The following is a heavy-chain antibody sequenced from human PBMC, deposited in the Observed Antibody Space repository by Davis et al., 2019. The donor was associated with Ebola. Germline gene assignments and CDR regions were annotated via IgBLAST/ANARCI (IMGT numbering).Heavy chain of an antibody. Sequence: GESLKISCAASGFTFSDYYMSWIRQAPGKGLEWVSYISSSGSTIYYADSVKGRFTISRDNAKNLLYLQMNSLRAEDTAVYYCARDDCSGGSCYPNEIDYWGQGTLVTVSS. CDR3: ARDDCSGGSCYPNEIDY. V-gene: IGHV3-11*01. CDR1: GFTFSDYY. CDR2: ISSSGSTI. D-gene: IGHD2-15*01. J-gene: IGHJ4*02.